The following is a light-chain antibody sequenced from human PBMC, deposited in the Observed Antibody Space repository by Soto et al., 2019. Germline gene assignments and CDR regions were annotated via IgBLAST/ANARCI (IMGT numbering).Light chain of an antibody. V-gene: IGKV3-15*01. Sequence: EIVMTQSPATLSVSPGERATLSCRASQSVSSNLAWYQQKPGQAPRLLIYGASTRATGIPARFSGSGSGTEFTLTISSQQSEDFAVYYCQQLGTTFGPGTKVDIK. CDR2: GAS. CDR1: QSVSSN. CDR3: QQLGTT. J-gene: IGKJ3*01.